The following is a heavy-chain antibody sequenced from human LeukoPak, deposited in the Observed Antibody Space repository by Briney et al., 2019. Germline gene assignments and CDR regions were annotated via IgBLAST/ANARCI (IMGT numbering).Heavy chain of an antibody. V-gene: IGHV1-2*02. CDR2: IIPDTGGT. CDR1: GYSLSGFY. Sequence: ASVKVSCKASGYSLSGFYMHWVRQAPGQGLEWMGWIIPDTGGTNYAQKFQGRVTMTRDTTISTAYMELSSLRSDDTAVYYCAREWLIVVTGTGHLDYWGQGTLVTVSS. J-gene: IGHJ4*02. D-gene: IGHD6-19*01. CDR3: AREWLIVVTGTGHLDY.